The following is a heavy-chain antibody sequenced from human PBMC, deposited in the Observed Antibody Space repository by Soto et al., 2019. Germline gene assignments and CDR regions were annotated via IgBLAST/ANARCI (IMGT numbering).Heavy chain of an antibody. V-gene: IGHV3-21*01. D-gene: IGHD6-13*01. CDR1: GFTFSSYS. J-gene: IGHJ3*02. CDR2: ISSSSSYI. Sequence: EVQLVESGGGLVKPGGSLRLSCAASGFTFSSYSMNWVRQAPGKGLEWVSSISSSSSYIYYADSVKGRFTISRDNAKNSLYLQMNSLRAEDTAVYDCAREYFSSSWYSDAFDIWGQGTMVTVSS. CDR3: AREYFSSSWYSDAFDI.